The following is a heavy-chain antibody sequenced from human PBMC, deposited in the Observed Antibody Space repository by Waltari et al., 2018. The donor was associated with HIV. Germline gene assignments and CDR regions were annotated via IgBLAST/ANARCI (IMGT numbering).Heavy chain of an antibody. J-gene: IGHJ6*02. V-gene: IGHV1-3*01. CDR2: INACNGNT. D-gene: IGHD1-26*01. Sequence: QVQLVQSGAEVKKTGASVKVSCKAYGYTFTSYAMHWLGQAPGQRREWMGWINACNGNTKYSQKFQGRVTITRDTSASTAYMELSSLRSEDTAVYYCARDTQSYRYYYGMDVWGQGTTVTVSS. CDR1: GYTFTSYA. CDR3: ARDTQSYRYYYGMDV.